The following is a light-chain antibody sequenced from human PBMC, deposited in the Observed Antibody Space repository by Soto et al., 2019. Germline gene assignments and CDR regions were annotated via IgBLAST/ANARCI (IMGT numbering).Light chain of an antibody. J-gene: IGKJ4*01. Sequence: EIVLTQSPGTLSLSPGEGATLSCRASQSVSSSYLAWYQQKPGQAPRLLIYGASSRATGIPDRFSGSGSGTDFTLTISRLEPEDFAVYYCHQYGSSPLTFGGGTKVEIK. CDR2: GAS. V-gene: IGKV3-20*01. CDR3: HQYGSSPLT. CDR1: QSVSSSY.